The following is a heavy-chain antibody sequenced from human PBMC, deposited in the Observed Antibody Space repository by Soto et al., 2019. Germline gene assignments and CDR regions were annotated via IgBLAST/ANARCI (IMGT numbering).Heavy chain of an antibody. CDR1: GFTFDSYA. Sequence: VKLLESGGGLAQPGGSLRLSCVGSGFTFDSYAISWVRQAPGERLQWIAAISGSADGTDYAHSVRGRFTISRDNAKKTVHLQMDSLRVEDTAVYFCAKDTVGGYSFWSGYYSDGLDVGGQGTLVSVS. J-gene: IGHJ3*01. CDR3: AKDTVGGYSFWSGYYSDGLDV. CDR2: ISGSADGT. D-gene: IGHD3-3*01. V-gene: IGHV3-23*01.